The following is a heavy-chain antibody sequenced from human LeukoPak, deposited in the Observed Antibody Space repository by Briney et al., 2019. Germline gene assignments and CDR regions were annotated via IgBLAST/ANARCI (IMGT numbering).Heavy chain of an antibody. Sequence: PGGSLRLSCAASGFTVSSNYMNWVRQAPGKGLEWVSIIYSAGTTYYADSVKGRFTISRDNSKNTLYLQMNSLRAEDTAVYYCARSVMIDYWSQGTLVTVSS. CDR3: ARSVMIDY. J-gene: IGHJ4*02. V-gene: IGHV3-53*01. CDR2: IYSAGTT. CDR1: GFTVSSNY. D-gene: IGHD2-21*01.